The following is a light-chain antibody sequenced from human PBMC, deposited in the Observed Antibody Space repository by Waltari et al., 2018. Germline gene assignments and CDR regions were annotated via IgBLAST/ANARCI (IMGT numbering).Light chain of an antibody. J-gene: IGKJ1*01. CDR3: QQYNKWPPWT. Sequence: VMTQSPATLSVSPGEGATVSCRASECVRTNVTWYQQTPGQAPRLIIYDASTRATGIPDRFSGSGSGTEFILSISSLQSEDFAIYYCQQYNKWPPWTFGQGTKVEIK. CDR2: DAS. V-gene: IGKV3D-15*01. CDR1: ECVRTN.